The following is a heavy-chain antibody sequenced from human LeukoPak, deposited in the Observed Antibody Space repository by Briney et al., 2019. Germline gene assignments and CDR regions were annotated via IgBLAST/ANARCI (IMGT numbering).Heavy chain of an antibody. J-gene: IGHJ4*02. Sequence: SETQSLTCTVSGGSIRNYYWGWIRQPPGKGLEWIGYIYSSGITTYNPSLNSRVTISVDTSKNQFSLRLSSVTAADTAVYYCARQGSGTYLVWGQGTLVTVSS. CDR2: IYSSGIT. CDR1: GGSIRNYY. V-gene: IGHV4-59*08. CDR3: ARQGSGTYLV. D-gene: IGHD1-26*01.